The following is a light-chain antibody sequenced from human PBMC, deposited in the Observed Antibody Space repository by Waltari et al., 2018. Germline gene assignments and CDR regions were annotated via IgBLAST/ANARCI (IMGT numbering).Light chain of an antibody. Sequence: DIQLTQSPSFLSASVGDRVTITCRASQVISSHLAWYQQEPGKAPKLLIYAASTLQTGVPSRFSGSGSGTEFTLRISSLQPEDFGSDYCQQLHAYPLSFGGGTKVEIK. CDR3: QQLHAYPLS. J-gene: IGKJ4*01. V-gene: IGKV1-9*01. CDR2: AAS. CDR1: QVISSH.